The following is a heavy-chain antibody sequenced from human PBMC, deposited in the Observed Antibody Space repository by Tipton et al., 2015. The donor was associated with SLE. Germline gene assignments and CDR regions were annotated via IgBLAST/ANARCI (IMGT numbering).Heavy chain of an antibody. J-gene: IGHJ4*02. CDR2: INHSGST. CDR1: GGSFSGYS. V-gene: IGHV4-34*01. CDR3: ARGKDFWSGYYMDY. Sequence: TLSLTCAVYGGSFSGYSWSWIRQPPGKGLEWIGEINHSGSTNYNPSLKSRVTISVDTSKNQFSLKLSSVTAADTAVYYCARGKDFWSGYYMDYWGQGTLVTVSS. D-gene: IGHD3-3*01.